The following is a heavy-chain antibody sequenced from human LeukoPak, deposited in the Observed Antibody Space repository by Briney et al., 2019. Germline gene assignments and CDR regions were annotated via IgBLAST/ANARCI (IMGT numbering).Heavy chain of an antibody. CDR1: GGTFSSYA. J-gene: IGHJ4*02. V-gene: IGHV1-69*13. CDR3: ARVGEGIAAVWYFDY. D-gene: IGHD6-13*01. CDR2: IIPIFGTA. Sequence: SVKVSCKASGGTFSSYAISWVRQAPGQGLEWVGGIIPIFGTANYAQKFQGRVTITADESTSTAYMELSSLRSEDTAVYYCARVGEGIAAVWYFDYWGQGTLVTVSS.